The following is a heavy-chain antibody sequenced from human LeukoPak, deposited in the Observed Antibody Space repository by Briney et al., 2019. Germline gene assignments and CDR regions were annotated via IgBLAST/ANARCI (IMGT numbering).Heavy chain of an antibody. CDR2: IYHSGST. V-gene: IGHV4-59*08. D-gene: IGHD6-13*01. Sequence: SSETLSLTCTVSGGSITNYYWSWIRQPPGKGLEWIGYIYHSGSTNLNPSLKSRVIISIDTSKNQFSLKLSSVTAADTAIYYCARRRRIAAAGTNAFDIWGQGTMVTVSS. CDR3: ARRRRIAAAGTNAFDI. CDR1: GGSITNYY. J-gene: IGHJ3*02.